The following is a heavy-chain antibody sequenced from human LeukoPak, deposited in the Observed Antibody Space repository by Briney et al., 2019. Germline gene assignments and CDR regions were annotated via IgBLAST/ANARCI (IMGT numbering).Heavy chain of an antibody. D-gene: IGHD3-10*01. V-gene: IGHV3-23*01. CDR3: AKDFSSGYGSGTIYYYGMDV. CDR2: IGSGGNT. CDR1: GFTFSSYA. Sequence: GGSLRLSCAASGFTFSSYAMSWVRQAPGKGLEWVSSIGSGGNTHYADSVKGRFTISRDNSKNTLYLQMNSMRAEDTAVYYCAKDFSSGYGSGTIYYYGMDVWGQGTTVTVSS. J-gene: IGHJ6*02.